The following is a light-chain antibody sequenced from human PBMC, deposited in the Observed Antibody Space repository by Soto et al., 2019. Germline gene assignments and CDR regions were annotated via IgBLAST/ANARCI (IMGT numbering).Light chain of an antibody. J-gene: IGLJ1*01. V-gene: IGLV2-8*01. CDR2: DVN. Sequence: QSVLTQPPSASGSPGQSVTISCTGTSGDVGGYNYVSWYQQHPGKAPKLMIYDVNKRPSGVPDRFSGSKSGNTASLTVSGLPAEEEADYYCSSHAGSNHPFVFGTGTKLTVL. CDR1: SGDVGGYNY. CDR3: SSHAGSNHPFV.